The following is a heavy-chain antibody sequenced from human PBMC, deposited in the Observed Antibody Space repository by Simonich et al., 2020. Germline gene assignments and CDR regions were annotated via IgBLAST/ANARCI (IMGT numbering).Heavy chain of an antibody. Sequence: QVQLQQWGAGLLKPSETLSLTCAVYGGSFSGYYWSWIRQPPGKGLEWIGEINHSGNTNSNPSLKSRVTISVDTSKNQFSLKLSSVTAADTAVYYCARGLRVAAAGTAFQHWGQGTLVTVSS. CDR3: ARGLRVAAAGTAFQH. CDR1: GGSFSGYY. D-gene: IGHD6-13*01. V-gene: IGHV4-34*01. CDR2: INHSGNT. J-gene: IGHJ1*01.